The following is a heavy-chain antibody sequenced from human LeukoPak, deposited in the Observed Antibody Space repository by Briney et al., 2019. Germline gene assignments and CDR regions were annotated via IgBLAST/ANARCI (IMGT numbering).Heavy chain of an antibody. CDR3: ARGYSYGFPLDF. J-gene: IGHJ4*02. CDR1: GGSISSNNW. D-gene: IGHD5-18*01. V-gene: IGHV4-4*02. Sequence: TSVTLSLTCAVSGGSISSNNWWSSVRQPPGKGLEWIGEIYHSGSTNYNPSLKSRVTISVDKSKNLFSLKLSSVTAADSAVYYCARGYSYGFPLDFWGQGTLVTVSS. CDR2: IYHSGST.